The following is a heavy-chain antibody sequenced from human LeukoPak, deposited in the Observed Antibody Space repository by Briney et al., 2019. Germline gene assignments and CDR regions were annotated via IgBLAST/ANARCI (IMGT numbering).Heavy chain of an antibody. J-gene: IGHJ4*02. Sequence: PGRSLRLSCAASGFTFSSYAMHWVRQAPGKGLEWGAVISYDGSNKYYADSVKGRFTISRDNSKNTLYLQMNSLRAEDTAVYYCARFPRGQGDYWGQGTLVTVSS. CDR3: ARFPRGQGDY. CDR1: GFTFSSYA. V-gene: IGHV3-30-3*01. CDR2: ISYDGSNK. D-gene: IGHD3-10*01.